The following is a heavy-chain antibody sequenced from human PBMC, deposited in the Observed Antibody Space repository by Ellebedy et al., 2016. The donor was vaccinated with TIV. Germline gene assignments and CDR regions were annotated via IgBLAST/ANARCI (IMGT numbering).Heavy chain of an antibody. V-gene: IGHV4-34*01. CDR2: ITHSGIT. J-gene: IGHJ4*02. Sequence: SETLSLTXDVSGGSFSSYYWSWIRQSPGKGLEWIGEITHSGITNYNPSLKSRVTISVDTSKTQLSLRLSSVTAADTAVYYCARGIHNVWEVAAYWGQGTLVTVSS. CDR3: ARGIHNVWEVAAY. D-gene: IGHD3-16*01. CDR1: GGSFSSYY.